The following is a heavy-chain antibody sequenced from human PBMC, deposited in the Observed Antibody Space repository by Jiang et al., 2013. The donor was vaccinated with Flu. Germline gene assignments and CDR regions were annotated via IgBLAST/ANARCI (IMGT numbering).Heavy chain of an antibody. CDR1: GFTFNNYA. CDR3: ARDQRDYVESDGYYYYGMDV. CDR2: ISASGDRT. V-gene: IGHV3-23*04. J-gene: IGHJ6*02. D-gene: IGHD4-17*01. Sequence: VQLVESGGGLVQPGGSLRLSCAASGFTFNNYAMTWVRQAPGKGLEWVSSISASGDRTYYAESAKGRFTISRDNAKNTLSLQMNSLGAEDTALYYCARDQRDYVESDGYYYYGMDVWGQGTTVTVSS.